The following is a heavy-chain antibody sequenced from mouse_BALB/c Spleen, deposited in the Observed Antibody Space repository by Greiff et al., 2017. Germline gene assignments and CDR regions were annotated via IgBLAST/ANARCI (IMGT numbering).Heavy chain of an antibody. CDR3: ARVLYYYGSMDY. D-gene: IGHD1-1*01. CDR2: IRNKANGYTT. CDR1: GFTFTDYY. V-gene: IGHV7-3*02. J-gene: IGHJ4*01. Sequence: DVHLVESGGGLVQPGGSLRLSCATSGFTFTDYYMSWVRQPPGKALEWLGFIRNKANGYTTEYSASVKGRFTISRDNSQSILYLQMNTLRAEDSATYYCARVLYYYGSMDYWGQGTSVTVSS.